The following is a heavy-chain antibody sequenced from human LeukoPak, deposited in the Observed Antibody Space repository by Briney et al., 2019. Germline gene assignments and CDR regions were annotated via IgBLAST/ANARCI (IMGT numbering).Heavy chain of an antibody. Sequence: PGGSLRLSCAVSGFTFSDYWMHWVRQAPGKGLVWVSRLISDGSSASYADSVKGRFTISRDNTKNTLHLEMHSLRAEDTAVYYCVRDSRYCPDVWGQGTTVTVSS. D-gene: IGHD2-15*01. CDR2: LISDGSSA. CDR1: GFTFSDYW. CDR3: VRDSRYCPDV. V-gene: IGHV3-74*01. J-gene: IGHJ6*02.